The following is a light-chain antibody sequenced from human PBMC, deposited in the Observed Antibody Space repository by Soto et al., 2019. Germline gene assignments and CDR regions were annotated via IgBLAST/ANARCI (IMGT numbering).Light chain of an antibody. V-gene: IGLV4-60*02. CDR3: ETWDSKTWV. J-gene: IGLJ3*02. Sequence: QSVLTQSSSASASLGSSVKLTCTLSTGHSGYIVAWHQQQPGKAPQYVMKVEGSGSYNKGSGVPDRSSGSSFLADRYLTISNLHFEDEADYYCETWDSKTWVFGGGTKLTVL. CDR2: VEGSGSY. CDR1: TGHSGYI.